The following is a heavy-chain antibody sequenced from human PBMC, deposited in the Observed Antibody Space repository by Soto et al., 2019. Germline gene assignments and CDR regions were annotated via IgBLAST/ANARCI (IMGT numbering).Heavy chain of an antibody. V-gene: IGHV4-34*01. CDR1: CGSFSGYY. D-gene: IGHD6-19*01. CDR3: AKERAVAGTYYYYYYGMDV. CDR2: INHSGST. J-gene: IGHJ6*02. Sequence: TLSLTCTFYCGSFSGYYLSLIRKPPWKLLEFVGEINHSGSTNYNPSLKSRVTISVDTSKNQFSLKLSSVTAADTAVYYCAKERAVAGTYYYYYYGMDVWGQGTTVTVSS.